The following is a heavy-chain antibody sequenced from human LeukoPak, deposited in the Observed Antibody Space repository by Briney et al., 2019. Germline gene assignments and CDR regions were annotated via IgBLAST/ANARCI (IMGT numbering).Heavy chain of an antibody. CDR1: GISFSSYW. Sequence: GGSLRLSCVASGISFSSYWMAWVRQAPGKGLEWVANIKYEGTHKFYADSVKGRFTISRDNAKNSLFLEMNSLRADDTAVYFCAPSHDSSGNDWGQGTLVTVSS. J-gene: IGHJ4*02. CDR2: IKYEGTHK. D-gene: IGHD3-22*01. V-gene: IGHV3-7*01. CDR3: APSHDSSGND.